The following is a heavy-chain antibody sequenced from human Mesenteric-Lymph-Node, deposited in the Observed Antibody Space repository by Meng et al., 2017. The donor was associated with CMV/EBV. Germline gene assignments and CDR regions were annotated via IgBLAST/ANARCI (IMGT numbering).Heavy chain of an antibody. V-gene: IGHV1-8*02. Sequence: YTFVNYNINWVRQATGQGLEWMGRVNPKSGDTAYAQKFQGRVTMTRNTSISTAYMELSSLRSEDTAVYYCAREGGYCSSTSCYWFDPWGQGTLVTVSS. D-gene: IGHD2-2*01. CDR1: YTFVNYN. J-gene: IGHJ5*02. CDR2: VNPKSGDT. CDR3: AREGGYCSSTSCYWFDP.